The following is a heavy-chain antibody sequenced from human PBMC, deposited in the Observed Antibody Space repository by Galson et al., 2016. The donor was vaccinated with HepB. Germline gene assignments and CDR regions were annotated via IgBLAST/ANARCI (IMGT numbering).Heavy chain of an antibody. D-gene: IGHD2-2*01. J-gene: IGHJ4*02. CDR2: IRSSGTYT. CDR3: ARPATSTRCYNCFDY. V-gene: IGHV3-11*06. Sequence: SLRLSCAGSGFTFSDFDMTWIRQAPGKGLEWVSDIRSSGTYTKYAESVKGRFTISRDNAKNSLFLQMNSLRVEDTAVYYCARPATSTRCYNCFDYWGPGTLVTVSS. CDR1: GFTFSDFD.